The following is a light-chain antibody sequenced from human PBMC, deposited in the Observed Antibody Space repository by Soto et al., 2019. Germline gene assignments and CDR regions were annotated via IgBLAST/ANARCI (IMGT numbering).Light chain of an antibody. CDR3: QHYQRYPPS. J-gene: IGKJ4*01. CDR2: AAT. V-gene: IGKV1-16*01. CDR1: HPININ. Sequence: DIQMTQSPSSLSASVGDRVTITCRASHPININLVWFQQKPGKAAKSLIYAATNLQSGVPSRFSGSGGGTEFSLTLSSLQPEDVATYYCQHYQRYPPSFGGGTKLEIK.